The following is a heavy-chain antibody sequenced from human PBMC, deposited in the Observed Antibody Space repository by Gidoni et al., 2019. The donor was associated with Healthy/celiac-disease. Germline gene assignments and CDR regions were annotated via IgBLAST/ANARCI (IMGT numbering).Heavy chain of an antibody. CDR3: ARGEYYYDSSGYHP. D-gene: IGHD3-22*01. J-gene: IGHJ3*01. V-gene: IGHV3-11*05. CDR2: ISSSSSYT. CDR1: GFTFSDYY. Sequence: QVQLVVSGGGLVAPGGSLRRSCAVSGFTFSDYYMSWIRQAPGKGLEWVSYISSSSSYTNYADSVKGRFTISRDNAKNSLYLQMNSLRAEDTAVYYCARGEYYYDSSGYHPWGQGTMVTVSS.